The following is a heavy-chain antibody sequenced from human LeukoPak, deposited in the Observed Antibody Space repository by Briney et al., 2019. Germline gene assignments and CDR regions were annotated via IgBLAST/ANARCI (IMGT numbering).Heavy chain of an antibody. CDR3: AKDAPGYTNDWPEDS. Sequence: SVKVSCKASGGTFSSYAISWVRQAPGQGLEWMGGIIPIFGTANYAQKFQGRVTITTDESTSTAYMELSSLRSEDTAVYYCAKDAPGYTNDWPEDSWGQGTLVTVSS. CDR2: IIPIFGTA. D-gene: IGHD6-19*01. CDR1: GGTFSSYA. V-gene: IGHV1-69*05. J-gene: IGHJ4*02.